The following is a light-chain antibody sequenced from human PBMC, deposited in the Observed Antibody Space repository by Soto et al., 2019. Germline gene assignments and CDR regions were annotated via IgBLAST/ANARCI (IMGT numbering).Light chain of an antibody. CDR1: SSDVGGYNY. V-gene: IGLV2-14*01. CDR2: EVS. Sequence: QSALTQPASVSGSPGQSITISCTGTSSDVGGYNYVSWYQQHPGKAPKLMIYEVSNRPSGVSNRFSGSKSGNTASLTISGXXXXXXXDYYCSSYTSSSIVVFGGGTKLTV. CDR3: SSYTSSSIVV. J-gene: IGLJ2*01.